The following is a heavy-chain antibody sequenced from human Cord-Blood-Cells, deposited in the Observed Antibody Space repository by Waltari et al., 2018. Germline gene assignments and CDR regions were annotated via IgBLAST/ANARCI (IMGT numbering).Heavy chain of an antibody. CDR1: GGSFSGYY. J-gene: IGHJ4*02. D-gene: IGHD3-3*01. CDR2: INHSGST. V-gene: IGHV4-34*01. Sequence: QVQLQQWGAGLLKPSETLSLTCAVYGGSFSGYYWSWIRQPPGKGLEWIGEINHSGSTNYNPSLKSRVTISVDTSKNQFSLKLSSVTAADTAVYYCARGLSLRFLEWSYYFDYWGQGTLVTVSS. CDR3: ARGLSLRFLEWSYYFDY.